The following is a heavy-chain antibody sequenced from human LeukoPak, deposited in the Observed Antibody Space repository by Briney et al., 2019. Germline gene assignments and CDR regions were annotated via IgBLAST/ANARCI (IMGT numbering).Heavy chain of an antibody. J-gene: IGHJ6*02. CDR2: ISSSGSTI. Sequence: GGSLRLSCAASGFTFSNYEMNWVRQAPGKGLEWVSYISSSGSTIYYADSVKGRFTISRDNAKDSLYPQMNSLRAEDTAVYYCATKPPDYYYYYGMDVWGQGTTVTVSS. CDR1: GFTFSNYE. D-gene: IGHD1-14*01. V-gene: IGHV3-48*03. CDR3: ATKPPDYYYYYGMDV.